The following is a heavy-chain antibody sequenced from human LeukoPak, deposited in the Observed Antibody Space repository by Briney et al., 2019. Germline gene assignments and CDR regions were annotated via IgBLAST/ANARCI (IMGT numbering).Heavy chain of an antibody. CDR3: ARGVTMIEYYFDY. D-gene: IGHD3-22*01. CDR2: IYYSGST. Sequence: SETLSLTCTVSGGSISSGGYYWSWIRQYPGKGLEWIGYIYYSGSTYYNPSLKGRITISVDTSKNQFSLKLNSVTAAGTVVYYCARGVTMIEYYFDYWGQGTLVTVSS. CDR1: GGSISSGGYY. J-gene: IGHJ4*02. V-gene: IGHV4-31*03.